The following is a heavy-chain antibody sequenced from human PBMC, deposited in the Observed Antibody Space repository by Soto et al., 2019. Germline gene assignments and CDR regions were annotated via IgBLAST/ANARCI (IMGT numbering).Heavy chain of an antibody. Sequence: LRLSCSASGFTFSSYSMNWVRQAPGKGLEWVSSISSSSSYIYYADSVKGRFTISRDNAKNSLYLQMNSLRAEDTAVYYCARDPAMVTAYDASDIWGQGTMVTVSS. CDR3: ARDPAMVTAYDASDI. V-gene: IGHV3-21*01. CDR1: GFTFSSYS. CDR2: ISSSSSYI. D-gene: IGHD2-21*02. J-gene: IGHJ3*02.